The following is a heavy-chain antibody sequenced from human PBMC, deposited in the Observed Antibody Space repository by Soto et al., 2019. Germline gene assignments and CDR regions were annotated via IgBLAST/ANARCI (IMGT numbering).Heavy chain of an antibody. D-gene: IGHD4-17*01. J-gene: IGHJ6*03. V-gene: IGHV3-48*01. CDR2: ICNNRSNI. Sequence: PGGSLRLSCAASGFTFSSYSMNWVRQAPGKGLEWVSYICNNRSNIYYADSVKGRFTISRDNSKNTLYLQMNSLRAEDTAVYYCANHGHGDYASYYYYYMDVWGKGTTVTVSS. CDR1: GFTFSSYS. CDR3: ANHGHGDYASYYYYYMDV.